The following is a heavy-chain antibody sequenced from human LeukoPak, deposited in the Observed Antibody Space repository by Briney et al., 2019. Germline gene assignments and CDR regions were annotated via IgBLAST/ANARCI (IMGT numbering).Heavy chain of an antibody. CDR2: INHSGST. D-gene: IGHD5-18*01. Sequence: PSETLSLTCAVYGGSFSGYYWTWNRQPPGKGLEWIGEINHSGSTNYNPSLKSRVTISVDTSKNQFSLKVNSVTAADTAVYYCARRGYTYGWGWFDPWGQGTLVTVSS. V-gene: IGHV4-34*01. J-gene: IGHJ5*02. CDR1: GGSFSGYY. CDR3: ARRGYTYGWGWFDP.